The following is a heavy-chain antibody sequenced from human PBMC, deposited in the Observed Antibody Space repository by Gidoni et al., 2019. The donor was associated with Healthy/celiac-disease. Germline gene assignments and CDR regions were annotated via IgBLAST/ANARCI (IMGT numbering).Heavy chain of an antibody. D-gene: IGHD5-18*01. V-gene: IGHV3-23*01. CDR3: ARGDSAMVPEN. Sequence: EVQLLESGGGLVQPGGSLSLSCAASGFTLSSYGMNWVRQAPGKGLEWVSGITAGDSTYYADSVKGRFTISRDNSKNTLYLQMNSLRAEDTAVYYCARGDSAMVPENWGQGTLVTVSS. CDR1: GFTLSSYG. J-gene: IGHJ4*02. CDR2: ITAGDST.